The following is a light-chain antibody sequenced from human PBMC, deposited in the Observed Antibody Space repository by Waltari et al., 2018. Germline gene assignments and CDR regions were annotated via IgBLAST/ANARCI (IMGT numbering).Light chain of an antibody. CDR2: AVN. J-gene: IGLJ1*01. CDR1: SSDLGAYHS. Sequence: QSALTQPRSVSGSPGQSVTISCTGTSSDLGAYHSVAWYQKHPGKAPKLIIYAVNQRPSGVPDRFSGSKSGNTASLTISGLQAEDEADYYCYSYAGSYTLYVFGTGTEVTVL. CDR3: YSYAGSYTLYV. V-gene: IGLV2-11*01.